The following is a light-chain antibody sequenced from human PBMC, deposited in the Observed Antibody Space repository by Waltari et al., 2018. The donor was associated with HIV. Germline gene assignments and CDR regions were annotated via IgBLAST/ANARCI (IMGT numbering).Light chain of an antibody. CDR1: QNLFYSSNNKNY. V-gene: IGKV4-1*01. J-gene: IGKJ2*01. Sequence: DIVMTQSPDSLAVSLGGRTTINCKSSQNLFYSSNNKNYLAWYQHKPGQPPKLLFYWASTRESGVPDRFSGSGSGTNFTRTISSLQADDVAVYFCQQYYRTPPTFGQGTKLEI. CDR2: WAS. CDR3: QQYYRTPPT.